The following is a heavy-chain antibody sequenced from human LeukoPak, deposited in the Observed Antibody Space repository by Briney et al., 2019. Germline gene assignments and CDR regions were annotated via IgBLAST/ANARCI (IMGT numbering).Heavy chain of an antibody. CDR1: GASTRSSTYY. CDR2: IYSTGSA. V-gene: IGHV4-39*01. Sequence: SETLSLTCSVSGASTRSSTYYWGWIRQPPGKGLEWIGSIYSTGSAYYNPSLVSRVTVSVDTSKNQFSLKARSVTATDTGIYYCARQYGSANDWYHFDYWGQGILVTVSS. D-gene: IGHD3-9*01. CDR3: ARQYGSANDWYHFDY. J-gene: IGHJ4*02.